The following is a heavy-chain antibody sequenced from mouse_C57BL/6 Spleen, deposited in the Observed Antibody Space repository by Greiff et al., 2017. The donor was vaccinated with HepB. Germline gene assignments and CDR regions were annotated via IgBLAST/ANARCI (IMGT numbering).Heavy chain of an antibody. CDR2: ISDGGSYT. Sequence: EVKLQESGGGLVKPGGSLKLSCAASGFTFSSYAMSWVRQTPEKRLEWVATISDGGSYTYYPDNVKGRFTISRDNAKNNLYLQMSHLKSEDTAMYYCAITTVPLDYWGQGTTLTVSS. D-gene: IGHD1-1*01. J-gene: IGHJ2*01. CDR3: AITTVPLDY. CDR1: GFTFSSYA. V-gene: IGHV5-4*03.